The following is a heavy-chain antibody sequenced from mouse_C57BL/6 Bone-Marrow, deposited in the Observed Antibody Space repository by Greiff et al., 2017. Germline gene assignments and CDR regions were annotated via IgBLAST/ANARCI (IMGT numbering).Heavy chain of an antibody. J-gene: IGHJ3*01. D-gene: IGHD1-1*01. CDR2: ISSGGDYI. CDR3: TRDRIYYYGSAWFAY. V-gene: IGHV5-9-1*02. Sequence: EVKLMESGEGLVKPGGSLKLSCAASGFTFSSYAMSWVRQTPEKRLEWVAYISSGGDYIYYADTVKGRFTISRDNARNTLYLQMSSLKSEDTAMYYCTRDRIYYYGSAWFAYWGQGTLVTVSA. CDR1: GFTFSSYA.